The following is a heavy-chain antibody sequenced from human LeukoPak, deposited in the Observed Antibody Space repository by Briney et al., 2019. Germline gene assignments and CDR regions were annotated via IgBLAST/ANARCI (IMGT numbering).Heavy chain of an antibody. CDR2: IYYSGST. D-gene: IGHD1-26*01. CDR3: ARARVGALYYYYYMDV. V-gene: IGHV4-59*01. CDR1: GGSISNKY. Sequence: SETLSLTCTVSGGSISNKYWSWIRQPPGKGLEWIGYIYYSGSTNYNPSLKSRVTISVDTSKNQFSLKLSSVTAADTAVYYCARARVGALYYYYYMDVWGKGTTVTVSS. J-gene: IGHJ6*03.